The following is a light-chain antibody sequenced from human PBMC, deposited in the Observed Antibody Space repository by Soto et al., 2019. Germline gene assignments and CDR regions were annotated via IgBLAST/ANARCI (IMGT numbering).Light chain of an antibody. Sequence: EIVLTQSPGTLSLSPGERATLSCRASQSVSSTYLAWYRHKPGQAPMLLIYGASSRAAGIPDRFSGSGSGTDFTLTISRLEPEDFAVYYCHHFGSSRHTFGQGTKVDIK. J-gene: IGKJ2*01. CDR1: QSVSSTY. CDR2: GAS. CDR3: HHFGSSRHT. V-gene: IGKV3-20*01.